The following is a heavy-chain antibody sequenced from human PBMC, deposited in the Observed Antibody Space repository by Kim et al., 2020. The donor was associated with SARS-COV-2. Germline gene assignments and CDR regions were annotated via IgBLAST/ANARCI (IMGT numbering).Heavy chain of an antibody. Sequence: GESLKISCKGSGYSFTSYWIGWVRQMPGKGLEWMGIIYPGDSDTRYSPSFQGQVTIPADKSISTAYLQWSSLKASDTAMYYCARFYWRHGDYGNWFDPWGQGTLVTVSS. CDR2: IYPGDSDT. J-gene: IGHJ5*02. D-gene: IGHD4-17*01. V-gene: IGHV5-51*01. CDR1: GYSFTSYW. CDR3: ARFYWRHGDYGNWFDP.